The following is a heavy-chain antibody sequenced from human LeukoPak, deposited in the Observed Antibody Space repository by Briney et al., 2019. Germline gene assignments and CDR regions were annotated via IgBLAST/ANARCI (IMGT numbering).Heavy chain of an antibody. D-gene: IGHD2-15*01. CDR1: GFTFTKYW. J-gene: IGHJ1*01. V-gene: IGHV3-66*01. CDR2: IYSGGST. Sequence: PGDSLRLSCAASGFTFTKYWMTWVRQAPGKGLEWVSVIYSGGSTYYADSVKGRFTISRDNSKNTLYLQMNSLRAEDTAVYYCARTGYCSGGSCYWGYFQHWGQGTLVTVSS. CDR3: ARTGYCSGGSCYWGYFQH.